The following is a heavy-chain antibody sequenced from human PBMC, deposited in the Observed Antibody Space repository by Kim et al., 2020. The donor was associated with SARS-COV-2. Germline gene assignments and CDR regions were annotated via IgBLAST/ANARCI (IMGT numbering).Heavy chain of an antibody. Sequence: SETLSLTCAVYGGSFSGYQWSWIRQSPGKGLEWIGQINDSGSTNYNPSLKSRVTISVDTSKNQFSLKLTSVTAADTAGYYCARGVPGYWGQGPLVTVSS. CDR2: INDSGST. CDR1: GGSFSGYQ. V-gene: IGHV4-34*01. CDR3: ARGVPGY. J-gene: IGHJ4*02.